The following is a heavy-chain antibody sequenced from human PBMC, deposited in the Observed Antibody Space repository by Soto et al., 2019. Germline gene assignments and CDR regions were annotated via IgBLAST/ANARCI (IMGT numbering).Heavy chain of an antibody. V-gene: IGHV3-23*01. CDR2: ISDSGGLT. CDR1: GFAFSSHP. J-gene: IGHJ3*02. D-gene: IGHD6-6*01. Sequence: GGSLRLSCAASGFAFSSHPMSWVRQAPERGLEWVSGISDSGGLTYNADSVKGRFTISRDNSKNTLYLQMNSLRAEDTALYYCARRAFGSSRSFDIWGQGTMVTVSS. CDR3: ARRAFGSSRSFDI.